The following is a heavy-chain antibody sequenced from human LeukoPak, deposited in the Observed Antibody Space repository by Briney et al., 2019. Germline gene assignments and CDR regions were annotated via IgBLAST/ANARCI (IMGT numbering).Heavy chain of an antibody. Sequence: GGSLRLSCAASGFTSSSYWMHWVRQAPGKGLVWVSHIRSDGTSTSYADSVKGRFTISRDNAKNTLYLQMSSLRAEDTAVYYCAKADYGDKSDVDYWGQGTLVTVSS. V-gene: IGHV3-74*01. D-gene: IGHD4-17*01. J-gene: IGHJ4*02. CDR3: AKADYGDKSDVDY. CDR2: IRSDGTST. CDR1: GFTSSSYW.